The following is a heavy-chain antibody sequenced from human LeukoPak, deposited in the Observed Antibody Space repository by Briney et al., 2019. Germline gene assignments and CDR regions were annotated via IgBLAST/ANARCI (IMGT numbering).Heavy chain of an antibody. CDR1: GFTFGDYA. Sequence: GGSLRLSCTASGFTFGDYAMSWVRQAPGKGLEWVGFIRSKAYGGTTEYAASVKGRFTISRDDSKSIAYLQMNSLKTEDTAVYYCTTVTSSYWGQGTLVTVSS. V-gene: IGHV3-49*04. J-gene: IGHJ4*02. D-gene: IGHD4-17*01. CDR2: IRSKAYGGTT. CDR3: TTVTSSY.